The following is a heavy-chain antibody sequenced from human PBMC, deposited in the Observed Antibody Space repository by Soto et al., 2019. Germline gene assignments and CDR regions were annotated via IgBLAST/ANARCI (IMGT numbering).Heavy chain of an antibody. Sequence: GESLKISCKCSGYSFTSYWIGWVRQMPGKGLEWMGIIYPGDSDTRYSPSFQGQVTISADKSISTAYLQWSSLKASDTAMYYCERRSWDSSGLAAFDIWGQGTMVTVSS. J-gene: IGHJ3*02. V-gene: IGHV5-51*01. CDR2: IYPGDSDT. D-gene: IGHD3-22*01. CDR1: GYSFTSYW. CDR3: ERRSWDSSGLAAFDI.